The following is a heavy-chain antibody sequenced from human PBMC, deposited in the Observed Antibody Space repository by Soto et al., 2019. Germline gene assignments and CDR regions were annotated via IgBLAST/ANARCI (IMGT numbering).Heavy chain of an antibody. CDR2: IIPMFGTP. Sequence: QVQLVQSGAEVKEPGSAVNVSCKASGGAFNNYIFDWVRQAPGQGLEWMGGIIPMFGTPKYAQTFQDRITISADVSTGTAYMELTSLRFDDTAIYYCARGRDQPPVGLYFDSWGEGTRVTVSS. D-gene: IGHD1-26*01. CDR1: GGAFNNYI. J-gene: IGHJ4*02. V-gene: IGHV1-69*01. CDR3: ARGRDQPPVGLYFDS.